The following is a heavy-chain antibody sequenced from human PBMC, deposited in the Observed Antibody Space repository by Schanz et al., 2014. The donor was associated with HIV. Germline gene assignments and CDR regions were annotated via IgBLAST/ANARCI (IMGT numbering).Heavy chain of an antibody. Sequence: VQLVESGGGVVQPGRSLRLSCAASGFTFSNYGLHWVRQAPGKGLEWVANIKQDESEKYYVDSVKGRFTISRDNAKKSLYLRMNSLRAEDTAVYYCASTRERYSGATSGFDYWGQGTLVTVST. CDR2: IKQDESEK. D-gene: IGHD1-26*01. J-gene: IGHJ4*02. CDR1: GFTFSNYG. V-gene: IGHV3-7*01. CDR3: ASTRERYSGATSGFDY.